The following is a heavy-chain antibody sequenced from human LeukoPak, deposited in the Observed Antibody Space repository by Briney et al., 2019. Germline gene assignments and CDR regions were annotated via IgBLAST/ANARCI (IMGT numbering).Heavy chain of an antibody. Sequence: GGSLRLSCAASGFTFSSYSMNWVRQAPGKGLEWVSSISSSSSYIYYADSVKGRFTISRDNAKNSLYLQMNSLRAEDTAVYYCARDIWGNCSTTSCFDYMDVWGKGTTVTVSS. D-gene: IGHD2-2*01. J-gene: IGHJ6*03. CDR2: ISSSSSYI. CDR3: ARDIWGNCSTTSCFDYMDV. V-gene: IGHV3-21*06. CDR1: GFTFSSYS.